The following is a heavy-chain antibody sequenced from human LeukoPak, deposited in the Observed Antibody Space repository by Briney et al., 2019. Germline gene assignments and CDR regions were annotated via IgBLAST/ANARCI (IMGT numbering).Heavy chain of an antibody. J-gene: IGHJ4*02. Sequence: SETLSLTCTVSGGSISSYYWSWIRQPPGKGLEWIGYIYYSGSTNYNPSLKSRVTISVDTSKNQFSLKLSSVTAADTAVYYCARERTDDYGDYYFDYWGQGTLVTVSS. D-gene: IGHD4-17*01. CDR2: IYYSGST. V-gene: IGHV4-59*01. CDR1: GGSISSYY. CDR3: ARERTDDYGDYYFDY.